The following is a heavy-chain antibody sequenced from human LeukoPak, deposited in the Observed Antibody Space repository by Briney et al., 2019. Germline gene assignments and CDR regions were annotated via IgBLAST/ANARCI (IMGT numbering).Heavy chain of an antibody. CDR3: TRGYYYGSGSYMYGFDY. D-gene: IGHD3-10*01. Sequence: GGSLRLSCTASGFTFGDYAMSWVRQAPGKGLEWVGFIRSKAYGGTTEYAASVKGRFTISRDDSKSIAYLQMNSLKTEDTAVYYCTRGYYYGSGSYMYGFDYWGQGTLVTVSP. J-gene: IGHJ4*02. V-gene: IGHV3-49*04. CDR1: GFTFGDYA. CDR2: IRSKAYGGTT.